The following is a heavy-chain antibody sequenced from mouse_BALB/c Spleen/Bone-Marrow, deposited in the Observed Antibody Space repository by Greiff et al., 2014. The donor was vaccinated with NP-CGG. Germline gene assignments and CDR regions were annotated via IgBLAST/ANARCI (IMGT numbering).Heavy chain of an antibody. J-gene: IGHJ3*01. V-gene: IGHV1-4*01. CDR3: DLANWDIGGPFAY. CDR2: INPSSGYT. CDR1: GYTFTSYT. D-gene: IGHD4-1*01. Sequence: QVQLQQSGAELARPGASVKMSCKASGYTFTSYTMHWVKQRPGQGLEWIGYINPSSGYTNYNQKFKDKATLTADKSSSTAYMQLSSLTSEDSAVYYCDLANWDIGGPFAYWGQGTLVTVSA.